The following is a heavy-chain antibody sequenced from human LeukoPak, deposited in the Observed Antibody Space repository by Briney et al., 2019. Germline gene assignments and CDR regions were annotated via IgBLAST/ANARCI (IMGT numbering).Heavy chain of an antibody. J-gene: IGHJ4*02. CDR2: ISSSSSYI. CDR3: ARDPPMTTVTDFDY. V-gene: IGHV3-21*01. Sequence: PGGSRRLSCAAPGFTFSSYSMNWVRQAPGKGLEWVSSISSSSSYIYYADSVKGRFTISRDNAKNSLYLQMNSLRAEDTAVYYCARDPPMTTVTDFDYWGQGTLVTVSS. CDR1: GFTFSSYS. D-gene: IGHD4-17*01.